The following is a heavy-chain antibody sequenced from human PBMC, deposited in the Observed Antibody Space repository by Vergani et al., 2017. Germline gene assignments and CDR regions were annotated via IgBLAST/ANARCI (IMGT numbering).Heavy chain of an antibody. CDR1: GASIRSSN. D-gene: IGHD2-8*01. V-gene: IGHV3-11*06. CDR2: IGSSGPYI. J-gene: IGHJ6*02. Sequence: QLQESGPGLVKPSATLSLTCSVSGASIRSSNYYWGWIRQAPGKGLEWVAFIGSSGPYINYADSVKGRFIISRDNTNNSLFLQLRSLRAEDAAVYYCARDCTSGGCPDNYGMDVWGQGATVTVSS. CDR3: ARDCTSGGCPDNYGMDV.